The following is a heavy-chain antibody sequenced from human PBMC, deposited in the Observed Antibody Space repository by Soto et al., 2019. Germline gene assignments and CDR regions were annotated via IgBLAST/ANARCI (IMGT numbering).Heavy chain of an antibody. Sequence: QVQLVQSGAEVKKPGSSMKVSCKASGGTFSSYAISWVRQAPGQGLEWMGGIIPICGTANYAQKFQGRVTITADKSTSTAYMELSSLRAEDTAVYYCARAGSSGWYEWWFDPWGQGTLVTVSA. V-gene: IGHV1-69*06. CDR1: GGTFSSYA. CDR2: IIPICGTA. CDR3: ARAGSSGWYEWWFDP. J-gene: IGHJ5*02. D-gene: IGHD6-19*01.